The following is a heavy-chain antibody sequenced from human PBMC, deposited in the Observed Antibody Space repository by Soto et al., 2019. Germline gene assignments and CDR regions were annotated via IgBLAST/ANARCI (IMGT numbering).Heavy chain of an antibody. V-gene: IGHV4-59*11. CDR2: ISYNGNT. Sequence: QVQLQESGPGLVKPSETLSLTCTVSGGSFSNHYWSWIRQPPGKGLEWIGYISYNGNTNYNPSLKSPVTILVDTSTSQFALKLSSLTAADTAVYYCARGNGFNLYWGQGALVTVSS. J-gene: IGHJ4*02. CDR1: GGSFSNHY. CDR3: ARGNGFNLY. D-gene: IGHD2-8*01.